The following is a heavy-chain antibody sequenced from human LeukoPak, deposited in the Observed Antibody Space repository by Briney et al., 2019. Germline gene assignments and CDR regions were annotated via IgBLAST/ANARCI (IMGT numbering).Heavy chain of an antibody. V-gene: IGHV1-2*06. Sequence: ASVKVSCKASGHTFTGYRIHWVRQAAGQGDEGGGRIKPYSGETNLAQKFQGRVTMTRDTSITTAYMDLSSLTPDVTAVYFCARDQGSLTRSWYTGYWGQGTQVTVSS. CDR2: IKPYSGET. J-gene: IGHJ4*02. CDR1: GHTFTGYR. CDR3: ARDQGSLTRSWYTGY. D-gene: IGHD6-13*01.